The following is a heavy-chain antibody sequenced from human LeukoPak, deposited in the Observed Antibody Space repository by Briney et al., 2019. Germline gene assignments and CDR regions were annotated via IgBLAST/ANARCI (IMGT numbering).Heavy chain of an antibody. CDR1: GFTFSSYA. J-gene: IGHJ4*02. CDR3: AKDSGYSSSWYDFDY. D-gene: IGHD6-13*01. Sequence: GASLRLSCAASGFTFSSYAMSWVRQAPGKGLEWVSAISGSGGSTYYADSVKGRFTISRDNSKNTLYLQMNSLRAEDTAVYYCAKDSGYSSSWYDFDYWGQGTLVTVSS. V-gene: IGHV3-23*01. CDR2: ISGSGGST.